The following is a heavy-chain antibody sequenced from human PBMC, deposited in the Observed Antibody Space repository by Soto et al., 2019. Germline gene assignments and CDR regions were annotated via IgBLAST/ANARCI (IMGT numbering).Heavy chain of an antibody. Sequence: QVQLVQSGPEVKKPGASVKVSCKTSGYNFATYGMSWVRQAPGQGLEWIGWISAYNGNTESTQKFQGRVTMTTDTSTGTAYMELSGLPSDDSAMYYCARELLVGSPAAYFDYWGQGALFTVAS. CDR1: GYNFATYG. D-gene: IGHD2-8*02. CDR2: ISAYNGNT. V-gene: IGHV1-18*01. CDR3: ARELLVGSPAAYFDY. J-gene: IGHJ4*02.